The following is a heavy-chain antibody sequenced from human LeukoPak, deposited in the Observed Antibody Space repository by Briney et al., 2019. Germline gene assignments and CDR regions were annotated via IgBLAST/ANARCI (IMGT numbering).Heavy chain of an antibody. V-gene: IGHV3-23*01. CDR3: AKGLQWELPFDY. CDR2: ISGSGSST. D-gene: IGHD1-26*01. J-gene: IGHJ4*02. Sequence: GGSLRLSCAASGFTFSSYAMSWVRPAPGKGLEWLSSISGSGSSTYYADSVKGRFTISRDNSKNTLYVQMNSLRAEDAAVYSCAKGLQWELPFDYWGQGTLVTVSS. CDR1: GFTFSSYA.